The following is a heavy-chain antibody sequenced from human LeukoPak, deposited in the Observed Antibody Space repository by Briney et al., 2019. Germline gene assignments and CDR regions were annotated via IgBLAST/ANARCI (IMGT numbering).Heavy chain of an antibody. CDR1: GFTFSSYG. V-gene: IGHV3-30*02. J-gene: IGHJ4*02. CDR3: ARGPRYFDY. Sequence: GGSLRLSCAASGFTFSSYGMHWVRQAPGKGLEWVAFIRYDGSNKFYVDSLKGRFTISRDNSKNTLYLQMNSLRAEDTAVYYCARGPRYFDYWGQGTLVTVSS. CDR2: IRYDGSNK.